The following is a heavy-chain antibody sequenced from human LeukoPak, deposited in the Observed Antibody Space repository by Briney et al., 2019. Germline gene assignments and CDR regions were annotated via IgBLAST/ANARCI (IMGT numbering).Heavy chain of an antibody. CDR3: ARGGSGSPYYYYMDV. V-gene: IGHV4-59*01. D-gene: IGHD3-10*01. CDR1: GGSISSYY. J-gene: IGHJ6*03. Sequence: PSETLSLTCTVSGGSISSYYWSWIRQPPGKGLEWIGYIYYSGSTNYNPSLKSRVTISVDTSKNQFSLKLSSVTAAETAVYYCARGGSGSPYYYYMDVWGKGTTVTISS. CDR2: IYYSGST.